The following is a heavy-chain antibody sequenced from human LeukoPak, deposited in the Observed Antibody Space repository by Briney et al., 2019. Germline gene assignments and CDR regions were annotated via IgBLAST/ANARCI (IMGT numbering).Heavy chain of an antibody. CDR2: MNPNTGNS. CDR1: GYTFIRYD. V-gene: IGHV1-8*01. J-gene: IGHJ5*02. D-gene: IGHD2-15*01. Sequence: ASVRVSCKTSGYTFIRYDINWVRQATGQGLEWMGRMNPNTGNSFFAQKFQGRVTMTRDTSISTAYMELTSLTSEDTAVYYCARGQVGYCGTSSCYFDPWGQGTLVTVSS. CDR3: ARGQVGYCGTSSCYFDP.